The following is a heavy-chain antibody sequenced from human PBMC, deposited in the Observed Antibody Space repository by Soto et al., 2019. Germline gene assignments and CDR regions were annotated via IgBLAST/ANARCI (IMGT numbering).Heavy chain of an antibody. J-gene: IGHJ6*03. CDR1: GLTFPSSA. D-gene: IGHD3-3*01. Sequence: SVNVSCKASGLTFPSSAMHWVRQARGQRLEWIGWIVVANGNTNYAQKFQERVTITRDMSTSTAYMELSSLRFEDTAVYYCAAKPDFWSGLYYMDVWGKGTTVTVSS. V-gene: IGHV1-58*02. CDR3: AAKPDFWSGLYYMDV. CDR2: IVVANGNT.